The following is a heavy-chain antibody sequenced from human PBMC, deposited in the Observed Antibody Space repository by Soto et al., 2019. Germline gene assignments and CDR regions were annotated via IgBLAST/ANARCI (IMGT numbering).Heavy chain of an antibody. D-gene: IGHD3-22*01. Sequence: EVQLVESGGGLVQPGGSLRLSCAASGFTVNDNYMSWVRQAPGKGLEWVSVIYSDGSTFYADSVKGRFTISRDNSKNTLHLQMNSLRVEDMAVYYCARVDSSTPYGMDVWGQGTTVTVSS. J-gene: IGHJ6*02. CDR1: GFTVNDNY. V-gene: IGHV3-66*01. CDR3: ARVDSSTPYGMDV. CDR2: IYSDGST.